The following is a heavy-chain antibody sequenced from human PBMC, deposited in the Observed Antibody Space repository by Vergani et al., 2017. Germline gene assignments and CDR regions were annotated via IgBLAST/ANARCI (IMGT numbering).Heavy chain of an antibody. CDR1: GFTFGSYS. Sequence: EVQLVESGGGLVKPGGSLRLSCVASGFTFGSYSMNWVRQAPGKGLEWVSFISSSSSYRYYADSVKGRFTISRDNGEYSLLLQMNSLSPEDTAVYYCASGVPGYQLATQYFQHWGQGTLVTVSS. CDR2: ISSSSSYR. V-gene: IGHV3-21*01. CDR3: ASGVPGYQLATQYFQH. J-gene: IGHJ1*01. D-gene: IGHD2-2*01.